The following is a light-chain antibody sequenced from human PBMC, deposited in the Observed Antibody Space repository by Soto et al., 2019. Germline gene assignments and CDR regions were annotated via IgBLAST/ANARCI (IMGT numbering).Light chain of an antibody. Sequence: QSVLTQPPSVSGAPGQRVTISCTGSSSNIGAGYAVQWYQQLPGTAPKLLIYGDNNRPSGVPDRFSGSRSGTSASLAITGLQAADEAVYFCKSYAGSNTYVFGSGTKLTVL. V-gene: IGLV1-40*01. J-gene: IGLJ1*01. CDR1: SSNIGAGYA. CDR3: KSYAGSNTYV. CDR2: GDN.